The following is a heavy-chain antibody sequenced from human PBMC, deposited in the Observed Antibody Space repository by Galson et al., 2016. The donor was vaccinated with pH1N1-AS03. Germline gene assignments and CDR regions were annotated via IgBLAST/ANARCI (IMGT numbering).Heavy chain of an antibody. CDR2: IRYDGSNK. CDR3: ARDPDSVAGTSLDWYFDH. CDR1: GFTFSSYG. D-gene: IGHD6-19*01. J-gene: IGHJ2*01. Sequence: SLRLSCAASGFTFSSYGMHWVRQAPGKGLEWVAFIRYDGSNKYYADSVKGRFTISRDNSKNTLYLQMNSLRAEDTAVYYCARDPDSVAGTSLDWYFDHWGRGTLVTVSS. V-gene: IGHV3-30*02.